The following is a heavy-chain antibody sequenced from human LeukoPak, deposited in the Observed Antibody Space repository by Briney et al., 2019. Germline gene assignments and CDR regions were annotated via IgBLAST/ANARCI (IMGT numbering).Heavy chain of an antibody. D-gene: IGHD1-26*01. J-gene: IGHJ4*02. CDR2: ISYNGRT. V-gene: IGHV4-59*01. CDR1: GVSSSSYF. Sequence: PSETLSLTCTVSGVSSSSYFWSWIRQTPGKGLEWIGYISYNGRTNYNPSLKSRLTISIDTSKNQFPLQLSSVTAADTAVYYCARDRFVGRSYYFDRWGQGILVTVS. CDR3: ARDRFVGRSYYFDR.